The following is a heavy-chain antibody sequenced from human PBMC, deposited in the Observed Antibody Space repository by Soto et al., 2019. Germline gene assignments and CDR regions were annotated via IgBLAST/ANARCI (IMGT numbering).Heavy chain of an antibody. D-gene: IGHD5-12*01. CDR2: TYYRSKWYN. CDR3: GGFVPQHGGYYYYGMDV. V-gene: IGHV6-1*01. Sequence: PSQTLSLTCAISGDSVSSNSAAWNWIRQSPSRGLEWLGRTYYRSKWYNDYAVSVKSRITINPDTSKNQFSLQLNSVTPEDTAVYYCGGFVPQHGGYYYYGMDVWGQGTTVTVSS. CDR1: GDSVSSNSAA. J-gene: IGHJ6*02.